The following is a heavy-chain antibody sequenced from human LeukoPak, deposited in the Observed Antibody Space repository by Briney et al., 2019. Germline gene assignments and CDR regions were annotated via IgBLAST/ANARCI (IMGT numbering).Heavy chain of an antibody. Sequence: GGSLRLSCAASGFTFDDYTVHWVRQAPGKGLEWVSLISWDGGSTYYADSVKGRFTISRDNSKNSLYLQMNSLRTEDTALYYCAKDFLRYYGSGSSWFDPWGQGTLVTVSS. V-gene: IGHV3-43*01. D-gene: IGHD3-10*01. CDR3: AKDFLRYYGSGSSWFDP. CDR1: GFTFDDYT. J-gene: IGHJ5*02. CDR2: ISWDGGST.